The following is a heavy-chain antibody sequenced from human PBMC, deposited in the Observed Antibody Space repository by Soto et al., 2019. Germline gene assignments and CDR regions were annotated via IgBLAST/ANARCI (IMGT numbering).Heavy chain of an antibody. Sequence: SETLSLTCTVSGSSISSGDYFWSWIRQPPGKGLEWIGYIYDSGNTYYNPSLKSRVSISVDTSKNQFSLKLSSVTAADTAVYYCASFYYDVSGYFPDYWGQGTLVTVS. CDR3: ASFYYDVSGYFPDY. V-gene: IGHV4-30-4*01. CDR1: GSSISSGDYF. D-gene: IGHD3-22*01. J-gene: IGHJ4*02. CDR2: IYDSGNT.